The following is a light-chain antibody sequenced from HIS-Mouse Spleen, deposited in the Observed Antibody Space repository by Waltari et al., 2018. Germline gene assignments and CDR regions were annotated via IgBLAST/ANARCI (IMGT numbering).Light chain of an antibody. CDR1: QGISSY. V-gene: IGKV1-9*01. J-gene: IGKJ1*01. CDR3: QQLNSYPPT. CDR2: AAS. Sequence: DIQLTQSPSFLSASVGDRVTITCRASQGISSYLAWYQQKPGKAPKLLIYAASTLQSGVPSRVSGSGSWTEFTLTISSLQPEDFATYYCQQLNSYPPTFGQGTKVEIK.